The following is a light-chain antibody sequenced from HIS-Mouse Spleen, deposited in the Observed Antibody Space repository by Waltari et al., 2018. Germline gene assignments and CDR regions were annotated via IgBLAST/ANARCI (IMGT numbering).Light chain of an antibody. Sequence: SYVLTQPPSVSVAPGKTARITCGGNNIGSKSVHWYQQKPGQAPVLVVYDDSDRPSGVPERFSGSNSGNTATLTISGVEGGDEADYYCQVWESSSDHVVFGGWTKLTVL. V-gene: IGLV3-21*03. CDR1: NIGSKS. CDR2: DDS. J-gene: IGLJ2*01. CDR3: QVWESSSDHVV.